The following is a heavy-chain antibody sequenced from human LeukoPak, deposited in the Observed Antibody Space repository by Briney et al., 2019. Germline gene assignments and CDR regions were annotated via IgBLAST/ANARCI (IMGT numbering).Heavy chain of an antibody. V-gene: IGHV3-21*01. J-gene: IGHJ4*02. CDR3: ARESXXXFY. CDR2: ISSGSSFI. CDR1: GFTFSSYW. D-gene: IGHD3-22*01. Sequence: GGSLRLSCAASGFTFSSYWMHWVRQAPGKGLVWVSSISSGSSFIYYADSVKGRFTISRDNAKNSLFLQMNSLRAEDTAVYYCARESXXXFYXGQGTLVTVSS.